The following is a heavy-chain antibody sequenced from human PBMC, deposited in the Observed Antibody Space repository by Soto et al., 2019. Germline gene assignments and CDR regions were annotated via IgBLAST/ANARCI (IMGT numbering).Heavy chain of an antibody. V-gene: IGHV1-18*01. J-gene: IGHJ4*02. D-gene: IGHD5-18*01. CDR3: ARAAMGPFDY. CDR1: GYTFTSYG. Sequence: QVQLVHSGAEVKKPGASVKVSCKASGYTFTSYGISWVRQAPGQGLEWMGWISAYNGNTNSAQKLQGRVTMTTDTASSTAYMQLRSLRSDDKAVYYCARAAMGPFDYWGQGTLVTVSS. CDR2: ISAYNGNT.